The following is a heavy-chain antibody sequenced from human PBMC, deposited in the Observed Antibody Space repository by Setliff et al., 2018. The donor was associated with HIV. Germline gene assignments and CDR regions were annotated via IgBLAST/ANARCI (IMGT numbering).Heavy chain of an antibody. CDR3: ARDGYTNGYGYYYFYMDV. Sequence: PSETLSLTCTVSGGSISSYYWSWIRQPPGKGLEWIGYIYTSGSTNYNPSLKSRVTISVDTSKNQFSLKLSSVTAADTAVYYCARDGYTNGYGYYYFYMDVWGKGTTVTVSS. V-gene: IGHV4-4*08. CDR1: GGSISSYY. CDR2: IYTSGST. D-gene: IGHD5-18*01. J-gene: IGHJ6*03.